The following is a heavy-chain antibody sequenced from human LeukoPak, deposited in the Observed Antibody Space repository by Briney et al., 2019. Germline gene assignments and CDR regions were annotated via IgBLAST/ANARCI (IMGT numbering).Heavy chain of an antibody. CDR2: IYHSGST. D-gene: IGHD3-3*01. Sequence: SETLSLTXTVSGGSISSYYWGWIRQPPGKGLEWIGSIYHSGSTYYNPSLKSRVTISVDTSKNQFSLKLSSVTAADTAVYYCASLDFWSGYRDYWGQGTLVTVSS. CDR3: ASLDFWSGYRDY. J-gene: IGHJ4*02. CDR1: GGSISSYY. V-gene: IGHV4-38-2*02.